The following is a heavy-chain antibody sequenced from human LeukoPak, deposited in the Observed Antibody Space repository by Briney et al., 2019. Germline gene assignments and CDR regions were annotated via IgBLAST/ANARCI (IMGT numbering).Heavy chain of an antibody. CDR3: ARGRGVLRYFNWFDP. Sequence: SETLSLTCTVSGGSISSYYWSWIRQPPGKGLEWIGSIYHSGSTYYNPSLKSRVTISVDTSKNQFSLKLSSVTAADTAVYYCARGRGVLRYFNWFDPWGQGTLVTVSS. J-gene: IGHJ5*02. D-gene: IGHD3-9*01. CDR1: GGSISSYY. V-gene: IGHV4-38-2*02. CDR2: IYHSGST.